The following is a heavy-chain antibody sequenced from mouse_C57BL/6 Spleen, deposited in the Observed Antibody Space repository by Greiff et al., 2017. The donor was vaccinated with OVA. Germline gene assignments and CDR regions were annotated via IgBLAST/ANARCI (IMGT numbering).Heavy chain of an antibody. CDR2: IDPSDSYT. CDR1: GYTFTSYW. V-gene: IGHV1-50*01. CDR3: ARGRLLDY. J-gene: IGHJ2*01. Sequence: QVQLQQPGAELVKPGASVKLSCKASGYTFTSYWMQWVKQRPGQGLEWIGEIDPSDSYTNYNQKFKGKATLTVDTSSSPAYMQLSSLTSEDSAVYYCARGRLLDYWGQGTTLTVSS.